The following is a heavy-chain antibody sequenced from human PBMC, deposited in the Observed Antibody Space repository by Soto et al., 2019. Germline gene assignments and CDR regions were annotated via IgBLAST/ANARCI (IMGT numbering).Heavy chain of an antibody. Sequence: TGGSLRLSCAASGFTVSSNYMSWVRQAPGKGLEWLSYISSSGITIYYADSVKGRFTISRDNAKNSVYLQMNSLRAEDTAVYYCAREVRLVYDSSGYSETWGQGTLVTVSS. CDR2: ISSSGITI. V-gene: IGHV3-11*01. CDR1: GFTVSSNY. CDR3: AREVRLVYDSSGYSET. J-gene: IGHJ5*02. D-gene: IGHD3-22*01.